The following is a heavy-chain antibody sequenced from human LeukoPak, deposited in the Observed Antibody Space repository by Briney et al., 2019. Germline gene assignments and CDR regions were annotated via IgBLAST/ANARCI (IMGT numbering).Heavy chain of an antibody. CDR1: GFTFSSYG. CDR2: IWYDGSNK. CDR3: AREGPRGNSQFDY. V-gene: IGHV3-33*01. D-gene: IGHD2/OR15-2a*01. J-gene: IGHJ4*02. Sequence: GGSLRLSCAASGFTFSSYGMHWVRQAPGKGLEWVALIWYDGSNKYYADPVKGRLTISRDNSKNALYLQMNSLRAEDTAVYYCAREGPRGNSQFDYWGQGTLVTVSS.